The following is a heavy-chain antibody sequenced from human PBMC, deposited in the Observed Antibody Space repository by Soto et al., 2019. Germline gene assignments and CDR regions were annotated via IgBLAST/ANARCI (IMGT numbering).Heavy chain of an antibody. J-gene: IGHJ4*02. D-gene: IGHD3-3*01. Sequence: ESLKLSFRGSGYSFRSYWISWVRQMPGKGLEWMGRIDPSDSYTNYSPSFQGHVTFSVDKSITNAYLLWSSLKASDSAMYYCARTPFGVAVDYWGQGSLVTVPS. V-gene: IGHV5-10-1*01. CDR3: ARTPFGVAVDY. CDR2: IDPSDSYT. CDR1: GYSFRSYW.